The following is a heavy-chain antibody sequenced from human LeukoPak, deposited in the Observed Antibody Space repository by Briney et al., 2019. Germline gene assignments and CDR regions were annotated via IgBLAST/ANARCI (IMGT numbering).Heavy chain of an antibody. CDR3: ARGNWNYPFDY. J-gene: IGHJ4*02. Sequence: GGSLRLSCAASGFSFSTHWMHWVRQAPGKGLVYVAQINSDGSATAYADSVKGRFTISRDNSKNTLYLQMNSLRAEDTAVYYCARGNWNYPFDYWGQGTLVTVSS. V-gene: IGHV3-74*01. D-gene: IGHD1-7*01. CDR2: INSDGSAT. CDR1: GFSFSTHW.